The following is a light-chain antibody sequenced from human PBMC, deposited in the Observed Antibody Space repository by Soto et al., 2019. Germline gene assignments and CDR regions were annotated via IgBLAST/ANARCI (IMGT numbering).Light chain of an antibody. CDR1: QNLLHSDGFNY. CDR3: MKAIQTRT. Sequence: IVMTQSPLSLPVTPGEPASISCRSSQNLLHSDGFNYLDWYLQKPGQSPQLLTFLGSYRASGVPDRFSGSGSGTDFALRISRVEAEDVGVYYCMKAIQTRTLGPGTKVDIK. V-gene: IGKV2-28*01. CDR2: LGS. J-gene: IGKJ1*01.